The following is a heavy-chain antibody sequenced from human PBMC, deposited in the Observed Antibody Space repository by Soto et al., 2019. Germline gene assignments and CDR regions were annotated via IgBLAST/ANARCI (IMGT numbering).Heavy chain of an antibody. D-gene: IGHD3-22*01. CDR2: IYWDDDK. V-gene: IGHV2-5*02. CDR1: GFSLSTSGVG. CDR3: APWYYYESSGYPGPPFDP. Sequence: QITLKESGPTLVKPTQTLTLTCTFSGFSLSTSGVGVGWIRQPPGKALEWLALIYWDDDKRYSPSLKSRLTITKDTSKNQVVLTMTNRDPVDTATYYCAPWYYYESSGYPGPPFDPWGQGTLVTVSS. J-gene: IGHJ5*02.